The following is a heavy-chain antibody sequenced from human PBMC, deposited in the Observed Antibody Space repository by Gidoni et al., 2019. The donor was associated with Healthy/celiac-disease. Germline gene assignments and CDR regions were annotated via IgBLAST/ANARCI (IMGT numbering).Heavy chain of an antibody. Sequence: QLQLQESGPGLVKPSETLSLTCTVSGGSISSSSYYWGWIRQPPGKGLEWIGSIYYSGSTYYNPSLKSRVTISVDTSKNQFSLKLSSVTAADTAVYYCARHELYGDYAGYFDYWGQGTLVTVSS. CDR1: GGSISSSSYY. J-gene: IGHJ4*02. CDR3: ARHELYGDYAGYFDY. V-gene: IGHV4-39*01. CDR2: IYYSGST. D-gene: IGHD4-17*01.